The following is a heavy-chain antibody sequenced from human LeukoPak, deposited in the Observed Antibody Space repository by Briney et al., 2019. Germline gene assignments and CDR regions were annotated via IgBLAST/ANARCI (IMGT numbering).Heavy chain of an antibody. V-gene: IGHV4-38-2*02. CDR3: ARVPHVDMATITFDY. J-gene: IGHJ4*02. Sequence: SETLSLTCTVSGYSISSGYYWGWIRQPPGKGLEWIGSIYHSGSTYYNPSLKSRVTISVDTSKNQFSLKLSSVTAADTAVYYCARVPHVDMATITFDYWGQGTLVTVSS. CDR1: GYSISSGYY. CDR2: IYHSGST. D-gene: IGHD5-24*01.